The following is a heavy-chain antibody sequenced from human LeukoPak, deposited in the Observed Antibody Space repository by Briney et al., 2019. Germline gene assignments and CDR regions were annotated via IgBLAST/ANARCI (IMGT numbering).Heavy chain of an antibody. CDR1: GGSFRGYY. CDR2: ISDGGRT. Sequence: SETLSLTCVVYGGSFRGYYWTWLRQPPGKGLEWIGEISDGGRTEYNPSLKSRVTISVDTSKKQFSLKVTSVTAADTAVYYCARFDWPRGGINYWGQGTLVTVSS. CDR3: ARFDWPRGGINY. J-gene: IGHJ4*02. V-gene: IGHV4-34*01. D-gene: IGHD3-9*01.